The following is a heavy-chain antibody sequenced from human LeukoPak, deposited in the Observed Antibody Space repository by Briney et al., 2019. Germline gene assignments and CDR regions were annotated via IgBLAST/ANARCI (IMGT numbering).Heavy chain of an antibody. V-gene: IGHV3-23*01. D-gene: IGHD1-1*01. CDR1: GFTFSTYA. J-gene: IGHJ4*02. Sequence: PGGSLRLSCAASGFTFSTYAGNWVRQAPGKGLEWVSAISSSGGTTYYADSVKGRFSISRDNSKNTLYLRMNSLRAEDTAIYYCAKDRDPWRTNFDSWGQGTLVTVSA. CDR2: ISSSGGTT. CDR3: AKDRDPWRTNFDS.